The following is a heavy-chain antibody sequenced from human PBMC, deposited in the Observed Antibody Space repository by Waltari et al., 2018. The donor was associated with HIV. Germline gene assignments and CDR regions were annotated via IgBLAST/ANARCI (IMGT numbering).Heavy chain of an antibody. J-gene: IGHJ4*02. Sequence: EVQLVASGGGLVQPGGSLRISCAVSGFTFRNYWMIWVRQGPGKGLEWVANIKEDGSEKYYVDSVKGRFTISRDNAKKSLYLQMNSLRVEDTAVYYCARDPEGYTLGGGDFDYWGQGTLVTVSS. CDR1: GFTFRNYW. V-gene: IGHV3-7*01. D-gene: IGHD5-12*01. CDR2: IKEDGSEK. CDR3: ARDPEGYTLGGGDFDY.